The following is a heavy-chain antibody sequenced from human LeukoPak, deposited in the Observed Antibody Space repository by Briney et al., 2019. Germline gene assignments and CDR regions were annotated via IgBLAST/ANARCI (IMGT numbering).Heavy chain of an antibody. CDR2: IYYSGST. D-gene: IGHD3-10*01. Sequence: PSETLSLTCTVSGGSVSSSSYYWDWIRQPPGKGLEWIGSIYYSGSTYYNPSLKSRVTISVDTSKNQFSLKLSSVTAADTAVYYCARDAMVRGVIDYFDYWGQGTLVTVSS. J-gene: IGHJ4*02. CDR3: ARDAMVRGVIDYFDY. CDR1: GGSVSSSSYY. V-gene: IGHV4-39*07.